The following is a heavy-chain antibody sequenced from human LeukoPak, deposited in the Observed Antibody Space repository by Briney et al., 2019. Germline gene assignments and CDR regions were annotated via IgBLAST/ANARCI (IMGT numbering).Heavy chain of an antibody. CDR3: ARDAAAAVAGMIDY. CDR2: IWYDGSNK. D-gene: IGHD6-19*01. Sequence: PGGSLRLSCAASGFTFSSYGIHWVRQAPGKGLEWVTGIWYDGSNKCYADSVKGRFTISRDNSKNTLYLQMNSLRAEDTAVYYCARDAAAAVAGMIDYWGQRTLVTVSS. CDR1: GFTFSSYG. J-gene: IGHJ4*02. V-gene: IGHV3-33*01.